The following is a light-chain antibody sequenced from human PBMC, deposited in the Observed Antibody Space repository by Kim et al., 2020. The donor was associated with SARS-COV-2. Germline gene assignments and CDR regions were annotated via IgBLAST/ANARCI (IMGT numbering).Light chain of an antibody. CDR3: SSYTSSNIYV. J-gene: IGLJ1*01. CDR1: SSDIGTYNY. CDR2: DVS. Sequence: QSALTQPASVSGSPGQSITISCTGSSSDIGTYNYVSWYQQHPGKAPKFMIYDVSNRPLGVSSRFSGSKSGNTASLTISGLQAEDEADYYCSSYTSSNIYVFGTGTKVTVL. V-gene: IGLV2-14*03.